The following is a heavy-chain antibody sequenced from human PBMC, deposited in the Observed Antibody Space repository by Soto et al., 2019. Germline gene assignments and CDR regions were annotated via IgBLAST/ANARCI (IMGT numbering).Heavy chain of an antibody. D-gene: IGHD2-2*01. J-gene: IGHJ2*01. V-gene: IGHV3-30*03. CDR1: GFTFNTYG. Sequence: QVQLVESGGGVVQPGRSLGLSCAASGFTFNTYGMHWVRQAPGKGLEWVAAISYDGINKYYVDSVKGRFTISRDNSKNTLDVQMNSLRAEDTALYYCARSPQPTRVIHWYFDLWGRGILVTFSS. CDR2: ISYDGINK. CDR3: ARSPQPTRVIHWYFDL.